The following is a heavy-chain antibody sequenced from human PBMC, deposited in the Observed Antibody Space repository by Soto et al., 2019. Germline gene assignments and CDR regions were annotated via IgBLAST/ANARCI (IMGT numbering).Heavy chain of an antibody. V-gene: IGHV4-31*03. CDR2: IYYSGST. CDR3: ARERREGHAFDI. Sequence: QVQLQESGPGLVKPSQTLSLTCTVSGGSISSGGYYWSWIRQHPGKGLEWIGYIYYSGSTYYNPSLKSRVTISVDTSKNQFSRKLSSVTAADTAVYYCARERREGHAFDIWGQGTMVTVSS. CDR1: GGSISSGGYY. J-gene: IGHJ3*02.